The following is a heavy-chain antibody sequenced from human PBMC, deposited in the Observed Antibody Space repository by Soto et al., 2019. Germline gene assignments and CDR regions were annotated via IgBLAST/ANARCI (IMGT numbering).Heavy chain of an antibody. CDR2: IYDSGST. Sequence: QVQLQESGPGLVKPSETLSLTCTVSGGSVSSGSYYWSWIRQPPGKGLEWIGYIYDSGSTNYNPSRKSRVTISVDTSKNQFSLKLSSVTAADTAVYYCARAYDSSGYYFPGYWGQGTLVTVSS. J-gene: IGHJ4*02. V-gene: IGHV4-61*01. D-gene: IGHD3-22*01. CDR3: ARAYDSSGYYFPGY. CDR1: GGSVSSGSYY.